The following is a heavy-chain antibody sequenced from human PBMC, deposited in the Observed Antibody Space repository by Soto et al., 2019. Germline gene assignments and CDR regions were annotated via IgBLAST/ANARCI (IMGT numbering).Heavy chain of an antibody. CDR1: GYTFTGYY. D-gene: IGHD3-10*01. V-gene: IGHV1-69*13. Sequence: RASVTVSCKASGYTFTGYYMHWVRQAPGQGPEWMGGIIPFSGTVTYTQRFQGRLTLTADEPTKTAYMELSSLRSEDTAVYYCARGSYDSYAGFFGMDVWGQGTKVTVSS. CDR3: ARGSYDSYAGFFGMDV. CDR2: IIPFSGTV. J-gene: IGHJ6*02.